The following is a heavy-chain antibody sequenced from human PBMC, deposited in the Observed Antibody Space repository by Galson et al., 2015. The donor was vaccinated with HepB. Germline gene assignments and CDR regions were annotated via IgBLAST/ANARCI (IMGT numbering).Heavy chain of an antibody. V-gene: IGHV1-18*01. D-gene: IGHD3-22*01. CDR3: ARVRDYYYDSSGYYYGSYYFDY. J-gene: IGHJ4*02. CDR1: GYTFTSYG. Sequence: SVKVSCKASGYTFTSYGISWVRQAPGQGLEWMGWISAYNGNTNYAQKLQGRVTMTTDTSTSTAYMELRSLRSDDTAVYYCARVRDYYYDSSGYYYGSYYFDYWGQGTLVTVSS. CDR2: ISAYNGNT.